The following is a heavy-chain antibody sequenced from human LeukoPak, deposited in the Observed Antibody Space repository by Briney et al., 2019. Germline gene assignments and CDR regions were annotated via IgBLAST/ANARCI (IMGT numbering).Heavy chain of an antibody. CDR1: GFTFSSYG. D-gene: IGHD4-17*01. CDR3: AKDPNLYGDYYFDY. CDR2: ISYDGSNK. V-gene: IGHV3-30*18. Sequence: GRSPRLSCAASGFTFSSYGMHWVRQAPGKGLEWVAVISYDGSNKYYADSVKGRFTISRDNSKNTLYLQMNSLRAEDTAVYYCAKDPNLYGDYYFDYWGQGTLVTVSS. J-gene: IGHJ4*02.